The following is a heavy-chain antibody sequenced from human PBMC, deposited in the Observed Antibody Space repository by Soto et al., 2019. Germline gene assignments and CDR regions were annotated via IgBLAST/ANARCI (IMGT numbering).Heavy chain of an antibody. V-gene: IGHV1-2*02. Sequence: XSVKVSCKASGYTFTCYYMHWVRQAPGQGLDWMGWINPNSSGTKYAQKFQGRVTMTRDTSISTAYMELSRLRYDDTAVYYCAIEGSSSSKYFQRWGQGTLVTVSS. CDR1: GYTFTCYY. CDR3: AIEGSSSSKYFQR. D-gene: IGHD6-6*01. CDR2: INPNSSGT. J-gene: IGHJ1*01.